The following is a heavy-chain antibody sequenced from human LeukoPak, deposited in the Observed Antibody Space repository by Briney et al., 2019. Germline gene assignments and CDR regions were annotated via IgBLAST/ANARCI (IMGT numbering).Heavy chain of an antibody. CDR3: VSERGGGTFDY. V-gene: IGHV1-46*03. Sequence: ASVKVSSLPSRYTFTPSYLHSVAQAPGQGLEWMGIINTSSGNTNYAQTFRARITMTRDTTTNTVYMRLSSLASEDAALYYCVSERGGGTFDYWGQGTLVTVSS. CDR1: RYTFTPSY. CDR2: INTSSGNT. J-gene: IGHJ4*02. D-gene: IGHD2-15*01.